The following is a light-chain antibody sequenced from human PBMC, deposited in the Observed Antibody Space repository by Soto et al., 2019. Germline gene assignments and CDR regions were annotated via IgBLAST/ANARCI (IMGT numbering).Light chain of an antibody. V-gene: IGKV1-5*02. CDR1: QNIGRW. CDR3: QQLDSYP. Sequence: DIQMTQSTSTLSASMGDSVTIFCRASQNIGRWLAWYQQKPGTAPNLLIYDASSLESGVPSRFSGSGSGTDFTLTISSLQPEDFATYYCQQLDSYPFGQGTRLEI. J-gene: IGKJ5*01. CDR2: DAS.